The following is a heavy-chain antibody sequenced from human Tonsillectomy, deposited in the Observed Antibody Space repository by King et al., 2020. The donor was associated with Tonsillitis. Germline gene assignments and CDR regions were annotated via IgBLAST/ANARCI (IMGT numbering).Heavy chain of an antibody. J-gene: IGHJ5*02. V-gene: IGHV3-15*01. CDR2: IKSKIDGGTT. CDR1: AFTFTNAW. CDR3: TVDGWFDP. Sequence: VQLVESGGGLVKPGGSLRLSCAASAFTFTNAWMTWVRQAPGKGLEWVGRIKSKIDGGTTDYAAPVKGRFTILRDDSKNTLYLQMNSLKTEDTAVYYFTVDGWFDPWGQGTLVTVSS.